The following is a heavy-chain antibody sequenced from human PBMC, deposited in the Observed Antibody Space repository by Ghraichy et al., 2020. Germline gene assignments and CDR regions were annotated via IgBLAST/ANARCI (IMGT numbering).Heavy chain of an antibody. J-gene: IGHJ4*02. Sequence: GGSLRLSCAASGFTFSSYGMHWVRQAPGKGLEWVAVIWYDGSNKYYADSVKGRFTISRDNSKNTLYLQMNSLRAEDTAVYYCARGGRWLQLGATGPYYFDYWGQGTLVTVSS. CDR1: GFTFSSYG. CDR3: ARGGRWLQLGATGPYYFDY. D-gene: IGHD5-24*01. CDR2: IWYDGSNK. V-gene: IGHV3-33*08.